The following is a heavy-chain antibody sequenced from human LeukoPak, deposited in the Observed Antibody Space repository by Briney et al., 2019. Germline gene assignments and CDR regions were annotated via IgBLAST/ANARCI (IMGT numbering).Heavy chain of an antibody. CDR1: GDSVSSNSAA. Sequence: SQTLSLTCAISGDSVSSNSAAWNWIRQSPSRGLEWLGRTYYRSKWYNDYAVSVKSRITINPDTSKNQFSLQLNSVTPEDTAVYYCAKGSRVAVSGSRPFDPWGQGTLVTVSS. D-gene: IGHD6-13*01. J-gene: IGHJ5*02. V-gene: IGHV6-1*01. CDR2: TYYRSKWYN. CDR3: AKGSRVAVSGSRPFDP.